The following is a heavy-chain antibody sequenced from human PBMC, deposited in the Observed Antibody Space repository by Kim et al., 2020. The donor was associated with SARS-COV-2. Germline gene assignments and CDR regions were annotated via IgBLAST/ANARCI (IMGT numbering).Heavy chain of an antibody. D-gene: IGHD3-9*01. V-gene: IGHV4-59*08. CDR1: GGSISSYY. CDR3: SRGTGLFDWLWDY. Sequence: SETLSLTCTVSGGSISSYYWSWIRQPPGKGLEWIGYIYYSGSTNYNPSLKSRVTISVDTSKNHFSLMLSSVTAADTAAYYWSRGTGLFDWLWDYWGQGT. J-gene: IGHJ4*02. CDR2: IYYSGST.